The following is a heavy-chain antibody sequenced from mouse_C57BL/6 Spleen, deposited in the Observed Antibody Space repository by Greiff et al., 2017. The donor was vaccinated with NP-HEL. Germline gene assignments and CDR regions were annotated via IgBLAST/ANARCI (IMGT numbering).Heavy chain of an antibody. V-gene: IGHV1-52*01. CDR3: ARWDGPHYYAMDY. D-gene: IGHD4-1*01. CDR2: IDPSDSDT. CDR1: GYTFTSYW. J-gene: IGHJ4*01. Sequence: QVQLQQPGAELVRPGSLVKLSCKASGYTFTSYWMHWVKQRPIQGLEWIGNIDPSDSDTHYNQKFKDKATLTVDKSSSTAYMQLSSLTSEDSAVYYCARWDGPHYYAMDYWGQGTSVTVSS.